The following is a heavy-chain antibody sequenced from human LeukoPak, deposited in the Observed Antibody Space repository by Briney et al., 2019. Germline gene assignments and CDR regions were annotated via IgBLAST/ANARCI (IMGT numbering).Heavy chain of an antibody. J-gene: IGHJ4*02. CDR3: AKDDGRLKFGN. CDR1: GFTFSSHG. Sequence: GGSLRLSCTASGFTFSSHGMNWVRQAPGKGLKWVSGISPNGATTYYADSVKGRFTISRDNSKNTVFLQMNSLRPEDTAVYYCAKDDGRLKFGNWGRGTLVTVSS. CDR2: ISPNGATT. D-gene: IGHD5-24*01. V-gene: IGHV3-23*01.